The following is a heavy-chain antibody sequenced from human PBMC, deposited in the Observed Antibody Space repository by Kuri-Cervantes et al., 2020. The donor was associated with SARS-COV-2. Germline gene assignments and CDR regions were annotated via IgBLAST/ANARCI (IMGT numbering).Heavy chain of an antibody. Sequence: SETLSLTCTVSGGSISSYYWSWIRQPPGKGLEWIGYIYYSGSTNYNPSLQSRLTITVDTSKNQFSLKLSSVTAADTAVYYCARDKLQFDAFDIWGQGTMVTVSS. CDR1: GGSISSYY. D-gene: IGHD5-24*01. V-gene: IGHV4-59*01. CDR3: ARDKLQFDAFDI. CDR2: IYYSGST. J-gene: IGHJ3*02.